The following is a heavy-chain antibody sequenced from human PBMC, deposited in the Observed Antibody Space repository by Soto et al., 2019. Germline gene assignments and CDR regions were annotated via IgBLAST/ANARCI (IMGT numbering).Heavy chain of an antibody. D-gene: IGHD1-26*01. Sequence: ASVKVSCKASGYTFTSYGITWVRQAPGQGLEWMGWISAYNGNSNYAQKVQGRVTLDTDTSTSTAYMELRSLRSDDTAVYYCARSGVWEPRDYWGQGTPVTVSS. V-gene: IGHV1-18*01. J-gene: IGHJ4*02. CDR1: GYTFTSYG. CDR2: ISAYNGNS. CDR3: ARSGVWEPRDY.